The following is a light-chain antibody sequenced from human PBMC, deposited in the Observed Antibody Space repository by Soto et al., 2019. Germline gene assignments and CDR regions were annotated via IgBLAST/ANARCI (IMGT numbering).Light chain of an antibody. Sequence: DVVMTQSPDSLAVSLGERATINCKSSQSLLNSSNNKNYLAWYQQKPGQSPELLIYWASTRESGVPDRFSGSGSGTEFTLTISSLQAVDVAVYYCQQFYSTPYTFGQGTKLEIK. J-gene: IGKJ2*01. V-gene: IGKV4-1*01. CDR3: QQFYSTPYT. CDR2: WAS. CDR1: QSLLNSSNNKNY.